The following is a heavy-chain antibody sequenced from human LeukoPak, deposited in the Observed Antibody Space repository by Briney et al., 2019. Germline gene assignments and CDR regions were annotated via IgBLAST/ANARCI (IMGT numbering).Heavy chain of an antibody. V-gene: IGHV3-30*18. CDR3: AKAAGGATSLFDY. CDR2: ISYDGSNK. CDR1: GFTFSSYG. Sequence: GGSLRLSCAASGFTFSSYGMHWVRQAPGKGLEWVAVISYDGSNKYYADSVKGRFTISRDNSKNTLYLQMNSLRADDTAVYYCAKAAGGATSLFDYWGQGTLVTVSS. D-gene: IGHD1-26*01. J-gene: IGHJ4*02.